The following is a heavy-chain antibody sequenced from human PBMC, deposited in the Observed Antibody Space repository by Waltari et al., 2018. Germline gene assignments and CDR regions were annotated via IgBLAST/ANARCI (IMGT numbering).Heavy chain of an antibody. V-gene: IGHV3-33*01. Sequence: QVQLVDSGGVGVQAGMSLRLSCAASGFPLSFYGMHWVRQAPGKGLGWGATIWYDGSNKYYGESGKGRLTVSRDNSKNTLFLQMDSLRAEDTAVYYCARGGPDNQESLDIWGRGTMVTVSS. J-gene: IGHJ3*02. CDR3: ARGGPDNQESLDI. CDR2: IWYDGSNK. CDR1: GFPLSFYG.